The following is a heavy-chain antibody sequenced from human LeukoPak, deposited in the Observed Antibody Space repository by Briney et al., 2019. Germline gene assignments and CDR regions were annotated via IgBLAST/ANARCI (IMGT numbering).Heavy chain of an antibody. Sequence: GTSLRLSCATSGFTFTCCGMHWVRQASGKGLEWVASISSSDGNSKYYADSVKGRFTISRDNSKNTVYLQMNSQRADDTAVYYCAKWSGNRPLHYFDYWGQGTLVTVSS. CDR1: GFTFTCCG. CDR3: AKWSGNRPLHYFDY. V-gene: IGHV3-30*18. J-gene: IGHJ4*02. CDR2: ISSSDGNSK. D-gene: IGHD3-3*01.